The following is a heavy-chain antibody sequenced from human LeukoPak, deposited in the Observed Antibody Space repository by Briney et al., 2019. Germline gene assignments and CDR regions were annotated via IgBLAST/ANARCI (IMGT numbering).Heavy chain of an antibody. J-gene: IGHJ4*02. CDR2: IYPDDSDT. CDR1: GYTFSNYW. Sequence: GESLKISCEASGYTFSNYWIGWVRQMPGKGLEWMGIIYPDDSDTKYSPSFQGQVTVSADKSISTAYLQWSSLKASDTAMYYCARLGYCSSTSCYWALDYWGQGTLVTVSS. CDR3: ARLGYCSSTSCYWALDY. D-gene: IGHD2-2*01. V-gene: IGHV5-51*01.